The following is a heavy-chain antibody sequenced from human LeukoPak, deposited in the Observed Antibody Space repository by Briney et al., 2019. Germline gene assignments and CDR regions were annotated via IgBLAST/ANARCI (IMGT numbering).Heavy chain of an antibody. CDR3: ARGYYDILTGSNYFDY. CDR1: GYTLTELS. J-gene: IGHJ4*02. V-gene: IGHV1-24*01. D-gene: IGHD3-9*01. Sequence: ASVKVSCKVSGYTLTELSMHWVRQAPGKGLEWMGGFDPEDGETIYAQKFQGRVTMTRDTSISTAYMELSRLRSDDTAVYYCARGYYDILTGSNYFDYWGQGTLVTVSS. CDR2: FDPEDGET.